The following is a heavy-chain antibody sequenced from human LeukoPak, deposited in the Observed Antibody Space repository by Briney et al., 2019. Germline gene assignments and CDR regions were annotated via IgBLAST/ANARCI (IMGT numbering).Heavy chain of an antibody. CDR1: GFTFSSYG. D-gene: IGHD6-6*01. Sequence: GSLRLSCATSGFTFSSYGMSWVRQAPGKGLEWVSSISGGSSYIYYADSVKDRFTISRENAENSLYLQMNSLRAEDTAVYYCARGRGYSSSSTDMDVWGRGTTVTVSS. J-gene: IGHJ6*02. V-gene: IGHV3-21*01. CDR2: ISGGSSYI. CDR3: ARGRGYSSSSTDMDV.